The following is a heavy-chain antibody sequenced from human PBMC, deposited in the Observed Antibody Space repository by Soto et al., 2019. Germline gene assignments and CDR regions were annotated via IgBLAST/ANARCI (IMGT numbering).Heavy chain of an antibody. CDR2: INQGGSEG. CDR3: ARGAYSSSSYWVY. J-gene: IGHJ4*02. D-gene: IGHD6-6*01. CDR1: GFIFSNYW. V-gene: IGHV3-7*05. Sequence: GGSLRLSCAASGFIFSNYWMTWVRQAPGKGPEWVANINQGGSEGYYVDSVKGRFTISRDNAENSLYLQMNSLSAEDTAVYYCARGAYSSSSYWVYWGQGTLVTVSS.